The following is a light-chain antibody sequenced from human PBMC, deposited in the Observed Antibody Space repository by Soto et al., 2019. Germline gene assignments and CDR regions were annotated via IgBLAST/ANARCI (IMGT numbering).Light chain of an antibody. Sequence: DIHMTQSPSSLSASVGYRFTITCQASQSISSYLNWYQQTPGKAPKLVXYAASSLQRGVPSRFSGSGSGTDFTLTISSLQPEDFANYYCQQSYSTPRLTFGGGTKVDIK. CDR2: AAS. CDR1: QSISSY. V-gene: IGKV1-39*01. CDR3: QQSYSTPRLT. J-gene: IGKJ4*01.